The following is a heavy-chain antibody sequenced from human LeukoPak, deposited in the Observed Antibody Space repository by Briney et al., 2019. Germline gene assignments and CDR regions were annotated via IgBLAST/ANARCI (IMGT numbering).Heavy chain of an antibody. Sequence: GESLKISCKGSGSRFASSWIGWVRQMPGKGLEWMGIIYPDDSDTRYSPSFEGQITISVDKSISTAYLQWSSLKAPDTAVYYCARHGHCTNGVCYSNYYYHMDVWGKGTTVTVSS. CDR1: GSRFASSW. CDR3: ARHGHCTNGVCYSNYYYHMDV. D-gene: IGHD2-8*01. J-gene: IGHJ6*03. V-gene: IGHV5-51*01. CDR2: IYPDDSDT.